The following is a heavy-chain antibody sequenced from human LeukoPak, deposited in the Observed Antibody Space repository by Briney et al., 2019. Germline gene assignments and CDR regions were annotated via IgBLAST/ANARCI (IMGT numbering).Heavy chain of an antibody. J-gene: IGHJ3*02. CDR3: ARERYGSGRDAFDI. D-gene: IGHD3-10*01. Sequence: SETLSLTCAVSGGSISSSNRWSWVRQPPGKGLEWIGEIYHSGSTNYNPSLKSRVTISVDKSKNQFSLKLSSVTAADTAVYYCARERYGSGRDAFDIWGQGTMVTVSS. CDR1: GGSISSSNR. CDR2: IYHSGST. V-gene: IGHV4-4*02.